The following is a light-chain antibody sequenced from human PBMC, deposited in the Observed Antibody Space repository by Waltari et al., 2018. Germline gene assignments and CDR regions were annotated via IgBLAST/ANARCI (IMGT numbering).Light chain of an antibody. CDR2: AAS. Sequence: DIQMTQSPSSLSASVGDTVTITCRASQSIGSFLNWHQQKPGKAPKLLIYAASTLESGVPSRFSGRESGTDFTLNITSLHPEDVATYYCQQSYNIPPPFGQGTKVEIK. V-gene: IGKV1-39*01. CDR3: QQSYNIPPP. J-gene: IGKJ1*01. CDR1: QSIGSF.